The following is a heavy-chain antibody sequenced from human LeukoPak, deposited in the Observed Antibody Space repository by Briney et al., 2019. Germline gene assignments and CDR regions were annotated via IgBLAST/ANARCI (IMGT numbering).Heavy chain of an antibody. J-gene: IGHJ4*02. Sequence: ASVKVSCKASGGTFSSYAISWVRQAPGQGLEWMGGIIPIFGTANYAQKFQGRVTITTDESTSTAYMELSSLRSEDTAVYYCARDRHDFWSGYPLGFDYWGQGTLVTVSS. V-gene: IGHV1-69*05. CDR1: GGTFSSYA. CDR2: IIPIFGTA. D-gene: IGHD3-3*01. CDR3: ARDRHDFWSGYPLGFDY.